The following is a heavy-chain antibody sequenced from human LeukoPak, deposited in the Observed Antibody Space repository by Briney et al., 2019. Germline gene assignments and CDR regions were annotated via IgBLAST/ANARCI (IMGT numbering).Heavy chain of an antibody. D-gene: IGHD3-22*01. CDR3: ARDNYYYDSNPLN. CDR1: GGTFSSYA. V-gene: IGHV1-69*05. Sequence: SVKVSCKASGGTFSSYAISWVRQAPGQGLEWMGGIIPIFGTANYAQKFQGRVTITTDESTSTAYMELRSLRSDDTAVYYCARDNYYYDSNPLNWGQGTLVTVSS. CDR2: IIPIFGTA. J-gene: IGHJ4*02.